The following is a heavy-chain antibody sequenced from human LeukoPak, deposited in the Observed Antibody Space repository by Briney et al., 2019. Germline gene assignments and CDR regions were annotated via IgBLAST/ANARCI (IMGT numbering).Heavy chain of an antibody. V-gene: IGHV3-30-3*01. CDR3: ARDRRYCGGGSCYFDYFFDY. J-gene: IGHJ4*02. D-gene: IGHD2-15*01. Sequence: YPGGSLRLSCGVSGYIFSSYALGWVRQAPGKGLEWVAVISYDGSINFYAASVKGRFTISRDNSKNTLYLQMNSLRAEDSALYFCARDRRYCGGGSCYFDYFFDYWGQGTLVTVSS. CDR2: ISYDGSIN. CDR1: GYIFSSYA.